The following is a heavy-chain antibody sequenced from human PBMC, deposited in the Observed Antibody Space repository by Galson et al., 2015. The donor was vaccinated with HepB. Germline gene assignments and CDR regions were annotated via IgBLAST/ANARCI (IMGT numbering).Heavy chain of an antibody. J-gene: IGHJ4*02. CDR2: ISSTGTYT. CDR1: GFTFSDYY. CDR3: ARVADADYGDHSHFDY. D-gene: IGHD4-17*01. Sequence: SLRLSCAASGFTFSDYYMSWIRQAPGKGLEWLSYISSTGTYTNYADSVKGLFTISRDNAKNSLYLQMNNLRAEDTAVYYCARVADADYGDHSHFDYWGQGTLVTVSS. V-gene: IGHV3-11*06.